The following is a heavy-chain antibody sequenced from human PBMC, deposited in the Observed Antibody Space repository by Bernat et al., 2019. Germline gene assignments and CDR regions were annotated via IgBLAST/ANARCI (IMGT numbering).Heavy chain of an antibody. D-gene: IGHD6-19*01. CDR1: GGSISSYY. Sequence: QMQLQESGPGLVKPSETLSLTCTVSGGSISSYYWSWIRQPPGKGLEWIGYIYYSGSTNYNPSLKSQVTIPVDTSKNQFPLKLSSVTAADTAVYYCARQPNHYTSGWDYYYYYMDVWGKGTTVTVSS. V-gene: IGHV4-59*08. J-gene: IGHJ6*03. CDR3: ARQPNHYTSGWDYYYYYMDV. CDR2: IYYSGST.